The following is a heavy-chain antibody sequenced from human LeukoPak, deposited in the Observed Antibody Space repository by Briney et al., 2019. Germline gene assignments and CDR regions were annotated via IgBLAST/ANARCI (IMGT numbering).Heavy chain of an antibody. D-gene: IGHD7-27*01. CDR2: INPSGGST. J-gene: IGHJ3*02. CDR1: GYTFTGYY. CDR3: ARVSTSWGPVDAFDI. V-gene: IGHV1-46*01. Sequence: ASVKVSCKASGYTFTGYYMHWVRRAPGQGLEWMGIINPSGGSTSYAQKFQGRVTMTRDTSTSTVYMELSSLRSEDTAVYYCARVSTSWGPVDAFDIWGQGTMVTVSS.